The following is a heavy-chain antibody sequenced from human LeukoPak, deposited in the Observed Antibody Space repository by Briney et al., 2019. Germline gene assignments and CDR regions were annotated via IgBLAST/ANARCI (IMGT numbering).Heavy chain of an antibody. CDR1: GYTFTGYY. CDR2: ITPITGGT. CDR3: TRGGAVY. D-gene: IGHD1-26*01. Sequence: GASVKVSCKTSGYTFTGYYIYWVRQAPGQGLEWMGQITPITGGTNYAQKFQGRVTMTRDTSITTAYMELSRLTSDDTAVYYCTRGGAVYWGQGTLVTVSS. J-gene: IGHJ4*02. V-gene: IGHV1-2*06.